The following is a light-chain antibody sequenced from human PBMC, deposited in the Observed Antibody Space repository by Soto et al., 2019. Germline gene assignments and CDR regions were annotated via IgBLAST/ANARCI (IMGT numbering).Light chain of an antibody. CDR1: QSVSSN. J-gene: IGKJ1*01. Sequence: EIVMTQSPATLSVSPGERATLSCRASQSVSSNLAWYQQKPGQAPRLLITGASTRATGIPARFSGSGSGTDFTLTISSLQSEDFAVYYCQHYNKWPLWAFGQGTKVDIK. V-gene: IGKV3-15*01. CDR3: QHYNKWPLWA. CDR2: GAS.